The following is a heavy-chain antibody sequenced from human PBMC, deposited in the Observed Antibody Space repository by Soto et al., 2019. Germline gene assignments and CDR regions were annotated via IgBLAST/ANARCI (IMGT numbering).Heavy chain of an antibody. V-gene: IGHV2-5*04. CDR1: GFSVRSSGVA. J-gene: IGHJ6*02. Sequence: QITLKESGPAQVRATQTLTLTCGVSGFSVRSSGVAVAWIRQPPGKALEWLALIFWDDEERYSPSLKNRLSNTKETSKNPVVLTMTNMGPVETGTYYCVYGSSSRHNAADVWGQGTSVTASS. CDR2: IFWDDEE. CDR3: VYGSSSRHNAADV. D-gene: IGHD4-17*01.